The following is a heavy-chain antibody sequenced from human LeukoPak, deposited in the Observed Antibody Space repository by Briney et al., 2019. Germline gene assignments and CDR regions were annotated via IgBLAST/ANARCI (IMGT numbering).Heavy chain of an antibody. CDR2: ISGSGGST. J-gene: IGHJ4*02. Sequence: GGSLRLSCAASGFTFSSYAMSWVRQAPGKGLEWVSAISGSGGSTYYADSVKGRFTISRDNSKNTLYLQMNSLRAEDTAVYYCAKEEVVAASVTPTLRYFDYWGQGTLVTVSS. CDR1: GFTFSSYA. V-gene: IGHV3-23*01. CDR3: AKEEVVAASVTPTLRYFDY. D-gene: IGHD2-21*02.